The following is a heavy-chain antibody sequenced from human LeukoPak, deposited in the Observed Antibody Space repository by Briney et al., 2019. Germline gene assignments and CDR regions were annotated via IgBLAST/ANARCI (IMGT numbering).Heavy chain of an antibody. CDR2: IQYDGSKK. V-gene: IGHV3-30*02. CDR1: GFTFSSYG. J-gene: IGHJ4*02. CDR3: ARADTDILTGYYIWGEFYLFDY. D-gene: IGHD3-9*01. Sequence: PGGSLRLSCAASGFTFSSYGMHWVRQAPGKGLEWVTFIQYDGSKKYYADSVKGRFTISRDNSKNTLYLEMNSLRAEDTAVYYCARADTDILTGYYIWGEFYLFDYWGQGTLVTVSS.